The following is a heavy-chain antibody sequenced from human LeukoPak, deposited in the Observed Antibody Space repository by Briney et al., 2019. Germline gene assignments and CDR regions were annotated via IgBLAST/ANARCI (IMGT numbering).Heavy chain of an antibody. CDR1: GFTFSSYG. CDR2: ISGSGGTI. Sequence: PGESLRLSCAASGFTFSSYGMHWVRQAPGKGLEWVSYISGSGGTIYYADSVKGRFTISRGNSKNTLYLQMESLRAEDTAVYYCAKDPKAMAGNNYYGMDAWGQGTTVTVSS. D-gene: IGHD6-19*01. CDR3: AKDPKAMAGNNYYGMDA. V-gene: IGHV3-48*01. J-gene: IGHJ6*02.